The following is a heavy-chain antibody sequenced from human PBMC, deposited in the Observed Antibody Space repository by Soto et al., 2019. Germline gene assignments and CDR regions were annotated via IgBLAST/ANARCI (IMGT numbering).Heavy chain of an antibody. CDR3: VGGAGWELDY. Sequence: EAQLVESGGGLVQPGGSLRLSCAASGFTFSTYWMNWVRQAPGMGLEWLAIIRQDGTETHYVDSVKGRFTISRDNTKNSLFRQMNTLRADDTAVYYCVGGAGWELDYWGQGTLVTVSS. CDR1: GFTFSTYW. V-gene: IGHV3-7*03. J-gene: IGHJ4*02. CDR2: IRQDGTET. D-gene: IGHD1-26*01.